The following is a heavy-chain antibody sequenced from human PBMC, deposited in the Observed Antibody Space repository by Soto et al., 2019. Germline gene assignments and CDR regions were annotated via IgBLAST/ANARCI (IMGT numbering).Heavy chain of an antibody. CDR1: GYSLTGYY. CDR3: ARDANVDIVATIGAFDI. Sequence: GASGKVSCKASGYSLTGYYMHWVRQAPGQGFEWMGWINPKSGGKNYAQKFQGWVTMTRDTSISTAYMELSRLRSDDTAVYYCARDANVDIVATIGAFDIWGQGTMVTVSS. V-gene: IGHV1-2*04. CDR2: INPKSGGK. D-gene: IGHD5-12*01. J-gene: IGHJ3*02.